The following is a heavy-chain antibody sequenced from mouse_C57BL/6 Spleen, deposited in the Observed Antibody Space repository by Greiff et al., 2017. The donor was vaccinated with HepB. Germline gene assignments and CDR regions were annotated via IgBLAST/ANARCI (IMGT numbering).Heavy chain of an antibody. CDR3: ARNPRGDWYFDV. V-gene: IGHV2-2*01. CDR1: GFSLTSYG. CDR2: IWSGGST. Sequence: VKLQESGPGLVQPSQSLSITCTVSGFSLTSYGVHWVRQSPGKGLEWLGVIWSGGSTDYNAAFISRLSISKDNSKSQVFFKMNSLQADDTAIYYCARNPRGDWYFDVWGTGTTVTVSS. J-gene: IGHJ1*03.